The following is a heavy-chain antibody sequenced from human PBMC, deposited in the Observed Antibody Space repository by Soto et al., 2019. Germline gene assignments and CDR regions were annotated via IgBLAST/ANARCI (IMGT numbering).Heavy chain of an antibody. D-gene: IGHD3-3*01. CDR3: ARSATTLFGVVSIPPHYYSEMDV. Sequence: QVQLVQSGAEVKKPGSSVKVSCNASGGTFNRYAISWVRQAPGQGLEWMGGIIPIFGIGNDAQRFQGRVTITADESTGTAYMELSSLRSEDTGVYYCARSATTLFGVVSIPPHYYSEMDVWGQGTTVTVSS. J-gene: IGHJ6*02. V-gene: IGHV1-69*01. CDR2: IIPIFGIG. CDR1: GGTFNRYA.